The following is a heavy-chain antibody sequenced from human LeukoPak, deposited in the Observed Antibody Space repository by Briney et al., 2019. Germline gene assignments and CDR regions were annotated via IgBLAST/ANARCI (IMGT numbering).Heavy chain of an antibody. CDR2: IAADSTT. J-gene: IGHJ4*02. D-gene: IGHD1-1*01. CDR3: AQRGRTATTYFES. CDR1: GFPFSSYV. V-gene: IGHV3-23*05. Sequence: GGSLRLSCAASGFPFSSYVMSWVRQAPRRGLEWVSTIAADSTTYYSVSVKGRFTISRDNSKNALLLQMNGLRAEDTSVYYCAQRGRTATTYFESWGQGTLVTVSS.